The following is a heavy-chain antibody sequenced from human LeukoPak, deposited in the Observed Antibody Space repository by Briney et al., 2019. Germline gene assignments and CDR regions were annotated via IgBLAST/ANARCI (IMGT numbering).Heavy chain of an antibody. CDR2: MKPDGSEK. CDR1: GFTLSSYW. J-gene: IGHJ4*02. D-gene: IGHD3-10*01. Sequence: GGSLRLSCAGSGFTLSSYWMSWVRQAPGKGLEWVADMKPDGSEKYYVDSVKGRFTISRDNAKNSLYLQMNSLRAEDTAVYYCAKDRGSGTYYLIPDYWGQGTLVIVSS. V-gene: IGHV3-7*01. CDR3: AKDRGSGTYYLIPDY.